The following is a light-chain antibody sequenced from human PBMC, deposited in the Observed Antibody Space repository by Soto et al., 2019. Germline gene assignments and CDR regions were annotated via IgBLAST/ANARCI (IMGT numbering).Light chain of an antibody. CDR3: QTWDTGRVV. CDR1: SGHSSFA. J-gene: IGLJ2*01. CDR2: LNSDGSH. Sequence: QPVLTQSPSASASLGASVKLTCTLSSGHSSFAVAWHQQQPEKGPRYLMKLNSDGSHNKGDGIPDRFSGSSSGAERYLTISSLQSEDEADYYCQTWDTGRVVFGGGTKLTVL. V-gene: IGLV4-69*01.